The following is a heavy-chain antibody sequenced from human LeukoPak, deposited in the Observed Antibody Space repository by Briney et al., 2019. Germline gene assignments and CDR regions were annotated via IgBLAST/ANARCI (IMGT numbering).Heavy chain of an antibody. V-gene: IGHV1-2*02. Sequence: ASVKVSCKASGYTFTGYYMHWVRQAPGQGLEWMGWINPNSGGTNYAQKFQGRVTMTRDTSISTAYMELSRLRSDDTAVYYCAKEKVYSTTSFDYWGQGTLVTVSS. CDR1: GYTFTGYY. CDR3: AKEKVYSTTSFDY. J-gene: IGHJ4*02. D-gene: IGHD4-11*01. CDR2: INPNSGGT.